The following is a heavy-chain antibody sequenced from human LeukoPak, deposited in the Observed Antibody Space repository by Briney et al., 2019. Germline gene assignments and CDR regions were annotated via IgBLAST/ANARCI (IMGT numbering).Heavy chain of an antibody. D-gene: IGHD1-26*01. J-gene: IGHJ4*02. Sequence: GGSLRLSCAASGSTFSSYDMHWVRQTTGRGLEWVSGIGTAGDTYYLGSVKGRFTISRENAKNSLYLQMNSLRAGDTAVYYCARGGSSGPFDYWGQGTLVTVSS. CDR3: ARGGSSGPFDY. CDR1: GSTFSSYD. CDR2: IGTAGDT. V-gene: IGHV3-13*01.